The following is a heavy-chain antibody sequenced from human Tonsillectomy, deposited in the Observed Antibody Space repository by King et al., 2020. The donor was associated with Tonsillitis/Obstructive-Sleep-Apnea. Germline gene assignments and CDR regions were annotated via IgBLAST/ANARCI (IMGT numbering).Heavy chain of an antibody. D-gene: IGHD4-11*01. CDR2: ISGSGGRT. Sequence: VQLVESGGGLVQPGGSLRLSCAASGFTFSSYAMSWVRQAPGKGLEWVSAISGSGGRTYYADSVKGQFTISRDNSKNTLYLQMNSLRAEDTAIYYCAKDTVDSDGLGPSPTNGMDVWGQGTTVTVSS. CDR1: GFTFSSYA. V-gene: IGHV3-23*04. J-gene: IGHJ6*02. CDR3: AKDTVDSDGLGPSPTNGMDV.